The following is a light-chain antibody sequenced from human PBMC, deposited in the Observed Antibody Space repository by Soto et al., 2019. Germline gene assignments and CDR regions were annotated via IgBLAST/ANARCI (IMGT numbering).Light chain of an antibody. J-gene: IGKJ2*01. V-gene: IGKV3-15*01. CDR1: QTVSNN. CDR2: GAS. CDR3: QQYNNWYT. Sequence: EIVMTQSPATLSVSPGERATISCGASQTVSNNLAWYQQKPGQAPRLLIYGASTRATGVPVRFSGSGSGTEFTLTISSLQSEDFAIYYCQQYNNWYTFGQGTKLEIK.